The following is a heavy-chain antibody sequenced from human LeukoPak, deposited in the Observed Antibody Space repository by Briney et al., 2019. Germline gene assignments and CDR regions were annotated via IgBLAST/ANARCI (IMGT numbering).Heavy chain of an antibody. CDR2: IIPIFGTA. D-gene: IGHD4-23*01. Sequence: GASVKVSCKASGGTFSSYAISWVRQAPGQGLEWMGGIIPIFGTANYAQKFQGRVTITTDESTSTAYMELSSLRSEDTAVYYCARSGNSDYYYYMDVWGKGATVTVSS. CDR3: ARSGNSDYYYYMDV. J-gene: IGHJ6*03. V-gene: IGHV1-69*05. CDR1: GGTFSSYA.